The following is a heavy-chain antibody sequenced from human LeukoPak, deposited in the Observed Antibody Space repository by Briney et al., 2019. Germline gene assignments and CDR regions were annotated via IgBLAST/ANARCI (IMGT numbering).Heavy chain of an antibody. Sequence: GGSLRLSCAASGFRFDDYAMHWVRQVRGKGLELVSGISWNSGTIDYADSVKGRFTISRDTAKNSLYLQMTSLRAEDTALYYCAKDYGSGSYYHFEYWGQGTLVTVSS. CDR3: AKDYGSGSYYHFEY. CDR2: ISWNSGTI. CDR1: GFRFDDYA. J-gene: IGHJ4*02. D-gene: IGHD3-10*01. V-gene: IGHV3-9*01.